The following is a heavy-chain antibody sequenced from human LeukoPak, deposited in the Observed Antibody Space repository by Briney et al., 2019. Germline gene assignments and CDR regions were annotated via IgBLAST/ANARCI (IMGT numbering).Heavy chain of an antibody. CDR1: GGSISSYY. CDR2: IYYSGST. D-gene: IGHD3-3*01. Sequence: SETLSLTCTVSGGSISSYYWSWIRQPPGQGLEWIGYIYYSGSTNYNPSLKSRVTISLDTSNNQFSLKLSSVAAADTAVYYCARDWSGLNWFDPWGQGTLVTVSS. V-gene: IGHV4-59*01. J-gene: IGHJ5*02. CDR3: ARDWSGLNWFDP.